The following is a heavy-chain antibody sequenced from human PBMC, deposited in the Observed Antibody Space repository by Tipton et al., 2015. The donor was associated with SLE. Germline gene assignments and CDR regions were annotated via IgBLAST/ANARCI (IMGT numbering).Heavy chain of an antibody. J-gene: IGHJ4*02. V-gene: IGHV3-7*01. CDR2: IKQDGSEK. CDR3: ARDHDYYDSSDYCYYHYFDY. Sequence: SLRLSCAASGFTFSSYWMSWVRQAPGKGLEWVANIKQDGSEKYYVDSVKGRFTISSDNAKNSLYLQMNSLRAEDTAVNYCARDHDYYDSSDYCYYHYFDYWGQGTLVTVSS. CDR1: GFTFSSYW. D-gene: IGHD3-22*01.